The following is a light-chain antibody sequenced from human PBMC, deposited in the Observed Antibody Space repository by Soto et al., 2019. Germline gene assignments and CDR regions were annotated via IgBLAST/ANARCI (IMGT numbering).Light chain of an antibody. CDR3: QQFGSATRT. CDR1: QTLSSNF. V-gene: IGKV3-20*01. Sequence: IVLTQSPGTLSLSPGERATLSCRASQTLSSNFLAWYQQRPGQAPSLLIYGASNRATGVPDRFSGGGSGTDFTLPISRLETEDFAVYYCQQFGSATRTFGPGTKVEIK. J-gene: IGKJ1*01. CDR2: GAS.